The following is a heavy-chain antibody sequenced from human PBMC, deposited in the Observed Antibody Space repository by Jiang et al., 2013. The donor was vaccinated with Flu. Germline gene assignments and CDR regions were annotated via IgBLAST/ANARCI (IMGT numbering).Heavy chain of an antibody. CDR1: GYSFTSYW. D-gene: IGHD5-24*01. Sequence: QLVESGAEVKKPGESLKISCKGSGYSFTSYWIGWVRQMPGKGLEWMGIIYPGDSDTRYSPSFQGQVTISADKSISTAYLQWSGLKASDTAMYYCAREVRSRDGYNFDGWFDPWGQGTLVTVSS. CDR2: IYPGDSDT. V-gene: IGHV5-51*01. J-gene: IGHJ5*02. CDR3: AREVRSRDGYNFDGWFDP.